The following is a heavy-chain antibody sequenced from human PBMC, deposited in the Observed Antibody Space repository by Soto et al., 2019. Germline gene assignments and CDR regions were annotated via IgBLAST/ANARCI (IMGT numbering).Heavy chain of an antibody. CDR1: GGSISSYY. V-gene: IGHV4-59*01. J-gene: IGHJ4*02. CDR3: ARGKVNYYDSSGYYPFDY. CDR2: IYYSGST. Sequence: SETLSLTCTVSGGSISSYYWIWIRQPPGKGLEWIGYIYYSGSTNYKPSLKSRVTISVDTSKNQFSLKLSSVTAADTAVYYCARGKVNYYDSSGYYPFDYWGQGTLVTVSS. D-gene: IGHD3-22*01.